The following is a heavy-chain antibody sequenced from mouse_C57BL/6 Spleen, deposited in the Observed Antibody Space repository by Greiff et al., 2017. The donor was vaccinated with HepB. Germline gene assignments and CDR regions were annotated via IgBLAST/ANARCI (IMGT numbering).Heavy chain of an antibody. CDR2: ISDGGSYT. V-gene: IGHV5-4*01. Sequence: EVNLVESGGGLVKPGGSLKLSCAASGFTFSSYAMSWVRQTPEKRLEWVATISDGGSYTYYPDNVKGRFTISRDNAKNNLYLQMSHLKSEDTAMYYCARDYRGAWFAYWGQGTLVTVSA. CDR3: ARDYRGAWFAY. CDR1: GFTFSSYA. J-gene: IGHJ3*01.